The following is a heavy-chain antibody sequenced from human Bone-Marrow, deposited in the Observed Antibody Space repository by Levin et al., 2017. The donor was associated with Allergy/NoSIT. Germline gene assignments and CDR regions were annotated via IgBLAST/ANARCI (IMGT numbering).Heavy chain of an antibody. V-gene: IGHV1-2*06. J-gene: IGHJ4*02. CDR3: ASSDYGDYTPGF. Sequence: SCKASGYTFIGYYMHWVRQAPGQGLEWMGRINPSSGGTKYAQKFQGRVTMTRDKSIRTGYLELSRLRSDDTAVYYCASSDYGDYTPGFWGQGTLVTVSS. D-gene: IGHD4-17*01. CDR2: INPSSGGT. CDR1: GYTFIGYY.